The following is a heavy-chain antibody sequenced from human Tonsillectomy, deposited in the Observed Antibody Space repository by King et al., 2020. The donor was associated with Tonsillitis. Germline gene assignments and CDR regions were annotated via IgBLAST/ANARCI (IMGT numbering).Heavy chain of an antibody. Sequence: VQLVESGGGVVRPGRSLRLSCAASGFTFSSSCMHWVRQAPGKGLEWVALLTEDGNNKYYADSVKGRFTISRDNSKNTLYLQMNSLRAEDMAVYYCASTPYGEYALFGDYWAQGPRVTVPS. D-gene: IGHD4-17*01. CDR2: LTEDGNNK. V-gene: IGHV3-30*03. CDR3: ASTPYGEYALFGDY. J-gene: IGHJ4*02. CDR1: GFTFSSSC.